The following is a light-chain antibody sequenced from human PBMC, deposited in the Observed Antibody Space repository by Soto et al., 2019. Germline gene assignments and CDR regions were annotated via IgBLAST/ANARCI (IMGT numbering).Light chain of an antibody. J-gene: IGKJ5*01. CDR1: ESVGRH. CDR3: QQYNNWPPN. Sequence: EVVVTHSPATLSVSPWERATLSCRASESVGRHLAWYHQKPGQAPKLLIFDASTRATGVPARFSGSGSGTEFALTVSSLQSEDIAVYFCQQYNNWPPNFGQGTRLEIK. V-gene: IGKV3-15*01. CDR2: DAS.